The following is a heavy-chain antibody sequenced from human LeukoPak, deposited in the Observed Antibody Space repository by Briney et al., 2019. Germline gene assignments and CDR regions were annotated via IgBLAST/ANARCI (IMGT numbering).Heavy chain of an antibody. D-gene: IGHD2-2*01. Sequence: GGSLRLSCAASGFTFSNYAMSWVRQAPGKRLEWVSGIGGSGTYTYYADSLEGRFTISRDNSKNTLCLQVNSLRAEDTAVYYCAKLGCSSTSCRQAFDYWGQGTLVTVSS. CDR1: GFTFSNYA. V-gene: IGHV3-23*01. J-gene: IGHJ4*02. CDR3: AKLGCSSTSCRQAFDY. CDR2: IGGSGTYT.